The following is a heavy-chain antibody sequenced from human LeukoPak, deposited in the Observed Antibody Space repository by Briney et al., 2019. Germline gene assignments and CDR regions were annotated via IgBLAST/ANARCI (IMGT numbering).Heavy chain of an antibody. J-gene: IGHJ4*02. CDR3: ASSPNYDFWSGYYGVYFDY. CDR2: IYYSGST. CDR1: GGSISSGGYY. Sequence: PSQTLSLTCTVSGGSISSGGYYWSWIRQHPGKGLEWIGYIYYSGSTYYNPSLKSRVTISVDTSKNQFSLQLSSVTAADTAVYYCASSPNYDFWSGYYGVYFDYWGQGTLVTVSS. D-gene: IGHD3-3*01. V-gene: IGHV4-31*03.